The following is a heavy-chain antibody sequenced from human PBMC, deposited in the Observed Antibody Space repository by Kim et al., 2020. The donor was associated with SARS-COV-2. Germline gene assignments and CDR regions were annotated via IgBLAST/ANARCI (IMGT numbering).Heavy chain of an antibody. V-gene: IGHV3-30*18. J-gene: IGHJ6*02. Sequence: GGSLRLSCAASGFTFSYYGMHWVRQAPGKGLEWVAVISYDGSNKDYVDSVKGRFTISRDNSKNTLYLQMNSLRAEDTAVYYCAKDRKTYFYVLDVWGQAT. CDR2: ISYDGSNK. CDR3: AKDRKTYFYVLDV. CDR1: GFTFSYYG.